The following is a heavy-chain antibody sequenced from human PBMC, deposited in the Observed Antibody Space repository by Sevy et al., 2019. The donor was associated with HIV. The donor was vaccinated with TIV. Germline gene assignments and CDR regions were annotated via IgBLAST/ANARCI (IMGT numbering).Heavy chain of an antibody. V-gene: IGHV1-18*01. CDR2: ISNYRGET. J-gene: IGHJ4*02. D-gene: IGHD3-22*01. CDR3: ARDFEGSGHYYADYFDY. CDR1: GYTFTTYP. Sequence: ASVKVSCKASGYTFTTYPIGWVRQAPGQGLEWMGWISNYRGETRDAQKFQGRATMTTDTSTSTAYLELRGLGSDDTAVYYCARDFEGSGHYYADYFDYWGQGTLVTVSS.